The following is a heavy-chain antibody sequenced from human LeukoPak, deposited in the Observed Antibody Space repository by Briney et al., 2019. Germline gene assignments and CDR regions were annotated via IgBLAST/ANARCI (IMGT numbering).Heavy chain of an antibody. D-gene: IGHD3-10*01. CDR2: INHSGST. CDR1: GGSFSGYY. Sequence: SETLSLTCAVYGGSFSGYYWSWIRQPPGKGLEWIGEINHSGSTYYNPSLKSRVTISVDTSKNQFSLKLSSVTAADTAVYYCARDGITMVRGVSTVTDYWGQGTLVTVSS. CDR3: ARDGITMVRGVSTVTDY. J-gene: IGHJ4*02. V-gene: IGHV4-34*01.